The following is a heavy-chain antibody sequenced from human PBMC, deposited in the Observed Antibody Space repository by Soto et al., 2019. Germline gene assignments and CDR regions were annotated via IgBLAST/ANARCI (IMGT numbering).Heavy chain of an antibody. V-gene: IGHV1-8*01. CDR2: MNPNSGNT. J-gene: IGHJ5*02. CDR1: GYTFTSYD. Sequence: QVQLVQSGAEVKKPGASVTVSCKASGYTFTSYDINWVRQATGQGLEWMGWMNPNSGNTGYAQKFQGRVTMTRNTSISTAYMELSSLRSEDTAVYYCARGDMGGYYYVDWFDPWGQGTLVTVSS. CDR3: ARGDMGGYYYVDWFDP. D-gene: IGHD3-22*01.